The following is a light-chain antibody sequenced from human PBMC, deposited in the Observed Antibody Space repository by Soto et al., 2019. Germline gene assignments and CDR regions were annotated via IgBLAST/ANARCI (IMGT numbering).Light chain of an antibody. Sequence: DIQMTQSPSSLSASVGDRVTITCRASRSIRNYLNWYQQKPQKAPKLLIYTASRLQSGVPSRFSGSGSGTDFTLTISNLQPEDFATYYCQQSYITPPITFGQGTRLEIK. CDR3: QQSYITPPIT. V-gene: IGKV1-39*01. J-gene: IGKJ5*01. CDR2: TAS. CDR1: RSIRNY.